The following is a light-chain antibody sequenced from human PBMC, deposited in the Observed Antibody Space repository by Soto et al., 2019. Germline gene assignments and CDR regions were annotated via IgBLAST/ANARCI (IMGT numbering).Light chain of an antibody. CDR1: QSISSW. CDR2: DAS. CDR3: QHPDT. J-gene: IGKJ2*01. Sequence: DLQMTQSPSTLSASVGDRVTITCRASQSISSWLAWYQQKPGKAPKLLIYDASSLESGVPSRFSGSGSGTEFTLTISSLQPDDFATYYCQHPDTFGQGTKLEIK. V-gene: IGKV1-5*01.